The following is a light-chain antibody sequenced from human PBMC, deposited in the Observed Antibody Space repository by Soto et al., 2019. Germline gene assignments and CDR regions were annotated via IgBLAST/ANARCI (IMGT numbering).Light chain of an antibody. Sequence: QSVLTQPRSVSRSPGQSVPISCTGTSSDVGGYNYVSWYQEHPGRAPKLMIYDVSIRPSGVPDRFSGSKSGNTASLTISGLLAEDEADYYCCSYAGTYSSFVFGSGTKVTVL. V-gene: IGLV2-11*01. CDR1: SSDVGGYNY. J-gene: IGLJ1*01. CDR3: CSYAGTYSSFV. CDR2: DVS.